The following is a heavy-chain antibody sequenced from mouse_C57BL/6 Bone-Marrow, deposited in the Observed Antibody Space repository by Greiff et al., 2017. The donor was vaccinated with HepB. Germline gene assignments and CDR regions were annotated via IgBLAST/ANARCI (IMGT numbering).Heavy chain of an antibody. J-gene: IGHJ1*03. Sequence: QVQLQHSGAELARPGASVKLSCKASGYTFTSYGISWVKQRTGQGLEWIGEIYPRSGNTYYNEKFKGKATLTADKSSSTAYMELRSLTSEDSAVYFCAHYGSTWYFDVWGTGTTVTVSS. CDR1: GYTFTSYG. CDR2: IYPRSGNT. D-gene: IGHD1-1*01. CDR3: AHYGSTWYFDV. V-gene: IGHV1-81*01.